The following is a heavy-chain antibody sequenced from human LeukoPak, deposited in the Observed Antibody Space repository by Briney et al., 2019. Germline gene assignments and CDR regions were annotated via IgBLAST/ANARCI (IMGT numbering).Heavy chain of an antibody. CDR1: GYTFTSYY. D-gene: IGHD3-3*01. CDR2: INPSGGST. CDR3: ARGGIFGVARTLYYYYYYMDV. V-gene: IGHV1-46*03. J-gene: IGHJ6*03. Sequence: ASVKVSCKASGYTFTSYYMHWVRQAPGQGLEWMGIINPSGGSTSYAQKFQGRVTMTRDTSTSTVYMELSSLRPEDTAVYYCARGGIFGVARTLYYYYYYMDVWGKGTTVTVSS.